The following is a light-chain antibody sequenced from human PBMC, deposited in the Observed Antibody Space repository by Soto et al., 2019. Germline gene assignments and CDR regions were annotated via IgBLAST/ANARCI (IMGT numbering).Light chain of an antibody. CDR2: GAS. J-gene: IGKJ1*01. CDR1: QSVSSN. Sequence: IAMTQSPATLSVSPEDRATLSCLASQSVSSNLAWYQQKPGQAPRLLIYGASTRATGIPARFSGSGSGTDFTLTISRLEPEDFAVYYCQQYGYSPQTFGQGTMVDI. V-gene: IGKV3-15*01. CDR3: QQYGYSPQT.